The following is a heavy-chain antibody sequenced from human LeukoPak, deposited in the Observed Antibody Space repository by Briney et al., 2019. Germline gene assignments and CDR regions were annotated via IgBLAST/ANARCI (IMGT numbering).Heavy chain of an antibody. CDR3: ARAAGRIQQGWFDP. V-gene: IGHV3-30*02. J-gene: IGHJ5*02. D-gene: IGHD1-1*01. CDR2: IRYDGSNK. Sequence: GGSLRLSCAASGFTFSSYGMHWVRQAPGKGLEWVAFIRYDGSNKYYADSVKGRFTISRDNSKNTLYLQMNSLRAEDTAVYYCARAAGRIQQGWFDPWGQGTLVTVSS. CDR1: GFTFSSYG.